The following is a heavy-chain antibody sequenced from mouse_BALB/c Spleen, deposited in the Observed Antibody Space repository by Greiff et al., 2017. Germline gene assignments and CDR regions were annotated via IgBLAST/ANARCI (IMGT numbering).Heavy chain of an antibody. Sequence: VQLKQSGAELVRPGALVKLSCKASGFNIKDYYMHWVKQRPEQGLEWIGWIDPENGNTIYDPKFQGKASITADTSSNTAYLQLSSLTSEDTAVYYCARGYDGSAWFAYWGQGTLVTVSA. D-gene: IGHD2-3*01. CDR1: GFNIKDYY. CDR2: IDPENGNT. J-gene: IGHJ3*01. V-gene: IGHV14-1*02. CDR3: ARGYDGSAWFAY.